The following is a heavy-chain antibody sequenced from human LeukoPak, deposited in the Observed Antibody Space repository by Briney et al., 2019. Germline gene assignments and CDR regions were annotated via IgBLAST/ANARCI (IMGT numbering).Heavy chain of an antibody. CDR1: GFTFDNYG. Sequence: GGSLRLSCAVSGFTFDNYGMSWVRQAPGKGLEWVSGINWNGGSTGYADSVKGRFTIPRDNAKNSLYLQMNSLRVEDTALYHCARVSCSSTSCYMANWFDPW. J-gene: IGHJ5*02. CDR2: INWNGGST. V-gene: IGHV3-20*01. D-gene: IGHD2-2*02. CDR3: ARVSCSSTSCYMANWFDP.